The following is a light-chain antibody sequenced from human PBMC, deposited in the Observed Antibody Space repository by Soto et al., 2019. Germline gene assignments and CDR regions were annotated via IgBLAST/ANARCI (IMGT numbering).Light chain of an antibody. J-gene: IGKJ5*01. CDR2: DAS. CDR3: QQRSNWPIT. V-gene: IGKV3-11*01. Sequence: EIVLTQSPAALSLSPGERATLSCRASQSVSSYLAWYQQKPGQAPRLLIYDASNRATGIPARFSGSGSGTHFTLTISSLDPEDFAVYYCQQRSNWPITFGQWTRLEIK. CDR1: QSVSSY.